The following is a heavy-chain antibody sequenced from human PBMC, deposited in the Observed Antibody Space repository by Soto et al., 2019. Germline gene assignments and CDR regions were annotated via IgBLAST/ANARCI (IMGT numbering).Heavy chain of an antibody. V-gene: IGHV3-7*01. CDR1: GFSLSSYW. CDR2: MNQDGSES. J-gene: IGHJ4*02. Sequence: EVQLVESGGGLVQPGGSLRLSCAASGFSLSSYWMSWVRQAPGKGLEWVANMNQDGSESDYVGSVKGRFTFTRDNAKNSLYLQMNSLRAEDTAVYYCARLSISEGRRDLACWGKGNLVTVSS. CDR3: ARLSISEGRRDLAC.